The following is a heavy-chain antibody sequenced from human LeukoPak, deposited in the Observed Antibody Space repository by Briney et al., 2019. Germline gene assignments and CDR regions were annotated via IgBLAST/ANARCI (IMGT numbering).Heavy chain of an antibody. CDR3: AKGAVPAALYYYYYYMDV. Sequence: GGSLRLSCAASGFTFSSYAMSWVRQAPGKGLEWVSAISGSGGSTYYADSVKGRFTISRDNSKNTLYLQMNSLRAEDTAVYYCAKGAVPAALYYYYYYMDVWGKGTTVTASS. J-gene: IGHJ6*03. CDR1: GFTFSSYA. D-gene: IGHD2-2*01. V-gene: IGHV3-23*01. CDR2: ISGSGGST.